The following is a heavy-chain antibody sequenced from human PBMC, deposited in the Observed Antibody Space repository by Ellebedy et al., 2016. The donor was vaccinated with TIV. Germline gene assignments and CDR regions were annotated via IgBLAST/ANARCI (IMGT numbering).Heavy chain of an antibody. Sequence: SLKISCATSGFVFDDYSMHWVRQAPGKGLEWVSSISWNSNTIAYAGSVKGRFTISRDNAKSSLFLQMNGLRVEDTALSYCAKAHMRLYDGLEVWGQGTMVTVS. CDR1: GFVFDDYS. CDR2: ISWNSNTI. V-gene: IGHV3-9*01. J-gene: IGHJ3*01. CDR3: AKAHMRLYDGLEV.